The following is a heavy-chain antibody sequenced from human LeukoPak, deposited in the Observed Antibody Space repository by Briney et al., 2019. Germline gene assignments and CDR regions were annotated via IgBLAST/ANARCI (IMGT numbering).Heavy chain of an antibody. D-gene: IGHD6-19*01. CDR2: ISNDGSNK. CDR1: GFTFSSYA. J-gene: IGHJ6*02. Sequence: GGSLRLSCAASGFTFSSYAMHWVRQAPGKGLEWVAVISNDGSNKYYADSVKGRFTISRDNSKNTLYLQMNSLRAEDTAVYYCARDRVAGVGSYYYYGMDVWGQGTTVTVSS. CDR3: ARDRVAGVGSYYYYGMDV. V-gene: IGHV3-30-3*01.